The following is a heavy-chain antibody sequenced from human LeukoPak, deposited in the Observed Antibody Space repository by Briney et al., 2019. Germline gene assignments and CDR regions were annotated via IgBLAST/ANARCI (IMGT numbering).Heavy chain of an antibody. Sequence: SETLSLTCAVYGGSFSGYYWSWIRQPPGKGLEWIREINHSGSTNYNPSLKSRVTISVDTSKNQFSPKLSSVTAADTAVYYCARGAESDSCGGDCYSFNFDYWGQGTLVTVSP. CDR2: INHSGST. CDR1: GGSFSGYY. D-gene: IGHD2-21*02. CDR3: ARGAESDSCGGDCYSFNFDY. V-gene: IGHV4-34*01. J-gene: IGHJ4*02.